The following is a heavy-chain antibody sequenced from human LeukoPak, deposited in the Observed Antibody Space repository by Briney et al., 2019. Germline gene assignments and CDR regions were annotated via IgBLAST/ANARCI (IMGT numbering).Heavy chain of an antibody. CDR3: GRAMTRGVIPY. D-gene: IGHD3-10*01. CDR2: ISHDSKSE. Sequence: GGSLRLSCAASGFMFSSHGMHWLRQAPGKGLEWVAVISHDSKSEFYADSLKGRLTISRDYSKSTVYLQMNSLRSEDTAVYYCGRAMTRGVIPYWGQGTLVTVSS. J-gene: IGHJ4*02. V-gene: IGHV3-30*03. CDR1: GFMFSSHG.